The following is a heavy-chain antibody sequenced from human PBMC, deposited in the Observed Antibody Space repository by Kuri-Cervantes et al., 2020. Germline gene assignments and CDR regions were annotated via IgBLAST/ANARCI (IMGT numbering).Heavy chain of an antibody. CDR2: IYSGGST. CDR1: GFTFSSYA. V-gene: IGHV3-66*04. J-gene: IGHJ3*02. D-gene: IGHD3-22*01. Sequence: GESLKISCAASGFTFSSYAISWVRQAPGKGLEWVSVIYSGGSTYYADSVKGRFTISRDNSKNTLYLQMNSLRAEDTAVYYCARPYIYYDSSGYFPDAFDIWGQGTMVTVSS. CDR3: ARPYIYYDSSGYFPDAFDI.